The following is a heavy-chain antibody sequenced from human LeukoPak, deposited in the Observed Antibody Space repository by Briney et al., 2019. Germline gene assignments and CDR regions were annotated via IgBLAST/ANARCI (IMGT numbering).Heavy chain of an antibody. D-gene: IGHD6-13*01. CDR2: ISYDGSNK. CDR3: ARLRDSSSPRYYYYGLDV. J-gene: IGHJ6*02. CDR1: GFTFSSYA. V-gene: IGHV3-30-3*01. Sequence: GGSLRLSCAASGFTFSSYAMHWVRQAPGKGLEWVAVISYDGSNKYYADSVKGRFTISRDNAKNTLYLQMNSLRAEDTAVYYCARLRDSSSPRYYYYGLDVWGQGTTVTVSS.